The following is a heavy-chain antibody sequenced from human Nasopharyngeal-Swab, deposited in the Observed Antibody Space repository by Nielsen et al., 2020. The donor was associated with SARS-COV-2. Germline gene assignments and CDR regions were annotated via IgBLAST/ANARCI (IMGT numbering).Heavy chain of an antibody. V-gene: IGHV3-21*01. CDR3: ASDSRY. CDR1: GFTFSDYT. D-gene: IGHD2-2*01. Sequence: GESLKISCAASGFTFSDYTMNWVRQAPGQGLEWVSSISSSGSYMYYTDSVKGRFTMSRDNAKNSLYLQMNSLRAEDTAVYYCASDSRYWGQGTLVIVSS. CDR2: ISSSGSYM. J-gene: IGHJ4*02.